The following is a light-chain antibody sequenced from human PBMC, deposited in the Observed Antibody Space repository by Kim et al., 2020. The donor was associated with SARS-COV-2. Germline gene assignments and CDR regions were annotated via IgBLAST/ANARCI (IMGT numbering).Light chain of an antibody. J-gene: IGLJ2*01. CDR1: KLGDKN. CDR3: QAWDSSTVV. Sequence: SYELTQPPSVSVSPGQTASITCSGDKLGDKNVCWYQQKPGQSPVLVIYEDYKRPSGIPERVSGSNSGNTATLTISGSQAMDEADYFCQAWDSSTVVFGGGTQLTV. V-gene: IGLV3-1*01. CDR2: EDY.